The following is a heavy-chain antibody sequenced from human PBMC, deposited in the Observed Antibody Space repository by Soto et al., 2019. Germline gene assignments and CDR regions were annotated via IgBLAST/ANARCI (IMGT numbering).Heavy chain of an antibody. Sequence: SETLSLTCAVYGESFSGYYWSWIRQPPGKGLEWIGEIHDSGSTNYNPSLKSRLIISVDTSRNQFSLKLSSVTAADTAVYYCARGVRRPISWYSDYWGQGTLVTVPS. J-gene: IGHJ4*02. CDR2: IHDSGST. CDR3: ARGVRRPISWYSDY. CDR1: GESFSGYY. V-gene: IGHV4-34*01. D-gene: IGHD6-13*01.